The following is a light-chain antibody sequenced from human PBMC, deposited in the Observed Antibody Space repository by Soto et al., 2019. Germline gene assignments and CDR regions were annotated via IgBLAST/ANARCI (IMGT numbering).Light chain of an antibody. Sequence: EIVLTQSPGTLSLSPGERATLSCRASQSVSSSYLAWYQQKPGQAPRLLIYGASSRATGIPDRFSGSGSGTDFPLTISRLEPEDCAVYYCQQYGSWTFGQGTKVEIK. CDR2: GAS. CDR3: QQYGSWT. CDR1: QSVSSSY. J-gene: IGKJ1*01. V-gene: IGKV3-20*01.